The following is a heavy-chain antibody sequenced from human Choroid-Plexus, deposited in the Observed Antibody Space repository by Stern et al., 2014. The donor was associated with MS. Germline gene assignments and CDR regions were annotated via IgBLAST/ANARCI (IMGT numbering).Heavy chain of an antibody. V-gene: IGHV4-34*04. J-gene: IGHJ6*02. D-gene: IGHD2-2*01. Sequence: QVQLQQWGAGLLKPSETLSLTCAVYGGSFSGYYWCWIRQSPGKGLEWIGEIDRGCDRNHSPSHKSRTTISVDTSKTHLSLNLSAGTAADTAIYYCVRERCINTRCYGGRFGYYYYGMDVWGQGTTVTVSS. CDR2: IDRGCDR. CDR1: GGSFSGYY. CDR3: VRERCINTRCYGGRFGYYYYGMDV.